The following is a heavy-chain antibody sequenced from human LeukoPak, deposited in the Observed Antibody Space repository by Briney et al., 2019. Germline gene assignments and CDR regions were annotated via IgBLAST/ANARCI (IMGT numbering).Heavy chain of an antibody. CDR2: ISSSSSYI. J-gene: IGHJ4*02. CDR1: GFTFSSYS. CDR3: ARDNSITATDIVVVPAAIDY. Sequence: GSLRLSCAASGFTFSSYSMNWVRQAPGKGLEWVSSISSSSSYIYYADSVKGRFTISRDNAKNSLYLQMNSLRAEDTAVYYCARDNSITATDIVVVPAAIDYWGQGTLVTVSS. D-gene: IGHD2-2*01. V-gene: IGHV3-21*01.